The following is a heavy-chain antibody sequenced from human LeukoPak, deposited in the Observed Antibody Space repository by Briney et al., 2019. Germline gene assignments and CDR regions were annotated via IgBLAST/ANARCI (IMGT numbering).Heavy chain of an antibody. J-gene: IGHJ4*02. D-gene: IGHD3-10*01. CDR3: ATNPYGSGSPSDY. CDR1: GFTFSSYW. CDR2: IKQDGSEK. V-gene: IGHV3-7*01. Sequence: GGSLRLSCAASGFTFSSYWMSWVRQAPGKGLEWVANIKQDGSEKYYVDSVKGRFTISRDNAKNSLYLQMNSLRAEDTAVYYCATNPYGSGSPSDYWGQGTLVTVSS.